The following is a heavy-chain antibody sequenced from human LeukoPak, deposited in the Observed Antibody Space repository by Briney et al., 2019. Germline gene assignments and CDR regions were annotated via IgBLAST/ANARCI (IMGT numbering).Heavy chain of an antibody. V-gene: IGHV3-74*01. J-gene: IGHJ4*02. D-gene: IGHD4/OR15-4a*01. CDR1: GFTFTNYW. CDR3: ARELGGAFDY. Sequence: GGSLRLSCAASGFTFTNYWMHWVRQAPGMGLVWVSRLPPDELDIIYADSVKGRFTISRDNSKNTLYLQMNSLRAEDTAVYYCARELGGAFDYWGQGTLVTVSS. CDR2: LPPDELDI.